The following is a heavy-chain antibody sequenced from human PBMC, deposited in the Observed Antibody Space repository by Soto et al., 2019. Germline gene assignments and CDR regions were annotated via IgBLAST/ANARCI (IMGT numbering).Heavy chain of an antibody. CDR1: GYTFTSYA. CDR2: INAGNGNT. D-gene: IGHD2-2*01. J-gene: IGHJ4*02. V-gene: IGHV1-3*01. Sequence: QVQLVQSGAEVKKPGTSVKVSCKASGYTFTSYAMHWVRQAPGQRLEWMGWINAGNGNTKYSQKFQGRVTITRDTSASTAYMELSSLRSEDTAVYYCARVWSSRRIPDWGQGTLVTVSS. CDR3: ARVWSSRRIPD.